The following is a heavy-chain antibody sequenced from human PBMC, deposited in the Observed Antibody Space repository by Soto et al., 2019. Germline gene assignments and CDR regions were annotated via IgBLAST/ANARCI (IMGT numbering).Heavy chain of an antibody. J-gene: IGHJ4*02. CDR3: AKSQEIGTHFFDS. CDR1: GFTFSGFD. CDR2: IGTAGDM. Sequence: GGSLRLSCEASGFTFSGFDMHWVRQPTGKGLEWVSSIGTAGDMYYAVPVKGRFTISRDNAKNSLSLQMNSLRAGDMAVYFCAKSQEIGTHFFDSWGQGTQVTVSS. V-gene: IGHV3-13*01. D-gene: IGHD6-13*01.